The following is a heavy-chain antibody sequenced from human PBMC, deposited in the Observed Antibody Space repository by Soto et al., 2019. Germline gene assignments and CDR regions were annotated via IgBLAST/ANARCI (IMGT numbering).Heavy chain of an antibody. V-gene: IGHV1-69*02. D-gene: IGHD2-8*02. J-gene: IGHJ4*02. CDR3: ARVWSEGPDY. CDR2: IIPILGIA. CDR1: GGTFSSYT. Sequence: SVKVSCRASGGTFSSYTISWVRQAPGQGLERKGRIIPILGIANNAQKFQGRVTITADKSTSTAYIELSSLRSEDTAVYYCARVWSEGPDYWGQGTLVTVSS.